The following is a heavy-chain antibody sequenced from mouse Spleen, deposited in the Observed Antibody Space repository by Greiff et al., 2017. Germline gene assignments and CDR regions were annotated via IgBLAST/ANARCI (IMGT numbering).Heavy chain of an antibody. D-gene: IGHD2-4*01. CDR2: ISSGGSYT. Sequence: EVKVVESGGGLVKPGGSLKLSCAASGFTFSSYAMSWVRQTPEKRLEWVATISSGGSYTYYPDSVKGRFTISRDNAKNTLYLQMSSLRSEDTAMYYCASPRSTMITAWFAYWGQGTLVTVSA. CDR1: GFTFSSYA. CDR3: ASPRSTMITAWFAY. J-gene: IGHJ3*01. V-gene: IGHV5-9-1*01.